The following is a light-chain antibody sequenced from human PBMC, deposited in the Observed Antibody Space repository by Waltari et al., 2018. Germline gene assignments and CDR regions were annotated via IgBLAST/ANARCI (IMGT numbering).Light chain of an antibody. J-gene: IGLJ2*01. Sequence: QSVLTQPPSVSAAPGQKVTISCSGSSSNIGNNYVSWYQQLPGTAPKLLIYENNKRPSGIPDRCSGSKSGTSATLGITGLQTGDEADYYCGTWDSSLSGVVFGGGTKLTVL. CDR2: ENN. CDR3: GTWDSSLSGVV. V-gene: IGLV1-51*02. CDR1: SSNIGNNY.